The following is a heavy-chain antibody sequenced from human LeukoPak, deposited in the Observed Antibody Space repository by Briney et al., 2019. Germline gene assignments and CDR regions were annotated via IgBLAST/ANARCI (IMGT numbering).Heavy chain of an antibody. D-gene: IGHD3-10*01. J-gene: IGHJ4*02. CDR1: GYTFTSYG. CDR3: ARVAFGTYYFDF. V-gene: IGHV1-18*01. CDR2: ISAYNGNT. Sequence: ASVKVSCKASGYTFTSYGTCWVRQAPGQGLEWMGWISAYNGNTNYAQKLQGRVTMTTDTSTSTAYMELRSLRSDDTAVYYCARVAFGTYYFDFWGQGTLVTVSS.